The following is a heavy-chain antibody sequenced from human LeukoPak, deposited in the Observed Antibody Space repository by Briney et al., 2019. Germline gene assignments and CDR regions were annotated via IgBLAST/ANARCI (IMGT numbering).Heavy chain of an antibody. J-gene: IGHJ5*01. CDR1: GFALRSYT. D-gene: IGHD6-19*01. V-gene: IGHV3-21*01. CDR3: ARVAVAGPTGWFDS. Sequence: GGSLRLSCAASGFALRSYTVTWVRQAPGKGLEWVSSISSTSAHIYYAESVKGRFSISRDNVDNVVHLQMSSLTNEDTAVYYCARVAVAGPTGWFDSWGQGTLVTVSS. CDR2: ISSTSAHI.